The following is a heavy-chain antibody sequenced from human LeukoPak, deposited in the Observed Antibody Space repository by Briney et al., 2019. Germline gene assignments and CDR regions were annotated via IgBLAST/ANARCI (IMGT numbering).Heavy chain of an antibody. D-gene: IGHD3-10*01. Sequence: GGSLRLSCAASGFIFSNYAMQWVRQAPGMGLEWVAFIRYDGGNTYYADSVKGRFTISRDNSKNTMYLQMNSLRAEDTAVYYCQYGSGSYYNIPDNWFDPWGQGTLVTVSS. CDR1: GFIFSNYA. J-gene: IGHJ5*02. CDR3: QYGSGSYYNIPDNWFDP. CDR2: IRYDGGNT. V-gene: IGHV3-30*02.